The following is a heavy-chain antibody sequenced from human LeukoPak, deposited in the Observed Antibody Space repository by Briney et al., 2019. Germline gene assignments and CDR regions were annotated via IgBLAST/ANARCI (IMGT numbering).Heavy chain of an antibody. V-gene: IGHV4-30-4*08. D-gene: IGHD6-6*01. CDR1: GASIRSRDYY. CDR2: IDYRGNS. J-gene: IGHJ4*02. CDR3: ARDSDIAARLFDY. Sequence: PSETLSLTCTVSGASIRSRDYYWTWIRQPPGKGLEWMGNIDYRGNSNYNPSLESRLTILADTSKNHFSLKLSSVTAADTAVYFCARDSDIAARLFDYWGQGTLVTVSS.